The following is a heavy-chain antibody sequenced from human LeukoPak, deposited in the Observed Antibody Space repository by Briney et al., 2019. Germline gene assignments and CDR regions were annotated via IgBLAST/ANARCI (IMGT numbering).Heavy chain of an antibody. CDR3: ARVEGLTGTEFDY. CDR1: GYTFTGYY. V-gene: IGHV1-2*02. D-gene: IGHD1-20*01. Sequence: ASVKVSCKASGYTFTGYYMHWVRQAPGQGLEWMGWINPNSGGTNYAQKFQGRVTMTRDTSISTAYMELSRLRSDDTAVYYCARVEGLTGTEFDYWGQGTLVTVSS. J-gene: IGHJ4*02. CDR2: INPNSGGT.